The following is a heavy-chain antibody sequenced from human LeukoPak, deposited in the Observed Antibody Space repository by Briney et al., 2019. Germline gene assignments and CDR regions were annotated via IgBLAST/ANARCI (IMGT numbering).Heavy chain of an antibody. CDR2: ISSNGGST. D-gene: IGHD3-9*01. V-gene: IGHV3-64*01. CDR1: GFTFSSYA. CDR3: AREEAGYPSGMDV. J-gene: IGHJ6*02. Sequence: PGGSLRLSCAASGFTFSSYAMHWVRQAPGKGLEYVSAISSNGGSTYYANSVKGRFTISRDNSKNTLYLQMGSLRAEDMAVYYCAREEAGYPSGMDVWGQGTTVTVSS.